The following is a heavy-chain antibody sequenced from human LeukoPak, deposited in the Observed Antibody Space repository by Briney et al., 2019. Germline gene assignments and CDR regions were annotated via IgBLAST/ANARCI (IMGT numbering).Heavy chain of an antibody. J-gene: IGHJ3*02. CDR1: GFTFRTYS. V-gene: IGHV3-48*01. CDR3: AREGYCNSTSCSLDAFDI. D-gene: IGHD2-2*01. CDR2: ISSGSSTI. Sequence: GGSLRLSCAASGFTFRTYSINWVRQAPGKGLEWVSYISSGSSTISYADSVEGRFTISRDNAKNSLYLQMNSLRAEDTAVYYCAREGYCNSTSCSLDAFDIWGQGTMVTVSS.